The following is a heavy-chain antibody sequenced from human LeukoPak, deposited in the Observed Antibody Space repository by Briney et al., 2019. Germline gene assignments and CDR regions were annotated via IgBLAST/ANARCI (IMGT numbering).Heavy chain of an antibody. CDR3: AREKGIAVAGHFDY. Sequence: GGSLRLSCAASGFTVSSNYMSWVRQAPGKGLEWVSVIYSGGSTYYADSVKGRFAISRDNSKNTLYLQMNSLRAEDTAVYYCAREKGIAVAGHFDYWGQGTLVTVSS. D-gene: IGHD6-19*01. CDR1: GFTVSSNY. J-gene: IGHJ4*02. V-gene: IGHV3-66*01. CDR2: IYSGGST.